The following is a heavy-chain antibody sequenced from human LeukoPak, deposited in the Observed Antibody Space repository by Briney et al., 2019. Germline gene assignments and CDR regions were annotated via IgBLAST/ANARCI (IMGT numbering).Heavy chain of an antibody. CDR3: AKGSGINHYHWIDP. D-gene: IGHD1-14*01. CDR2: ISGSGGTT. CDR1: GFTFSSFV. Sequence: GGSLRLSCAASGFTFSSFVLNWVRQAPGKGLEWVSTISGSGGTTYYADSVKGRFTISRDNSKNTLYLQMDSLRAEDTALYYCAKGSGINHYHWIDPWGQGTLVTVSS. V-gene: IGHV3-23*01. J-gene: IGHJ5*02.